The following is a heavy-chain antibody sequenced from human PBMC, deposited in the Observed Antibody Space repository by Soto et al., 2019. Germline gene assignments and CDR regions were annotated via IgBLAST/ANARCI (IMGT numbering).Heavy chain of an antibody. CDR2: ISSSSSYI. CDR1: GFTFSSYS. D-gene: IGHD3-16*01. J-gene: IGHJ3*02. CDR3: ARVLARGDAFDI. Sequence: EVQLVESGGGLVKPGGSLRLSCAASGFTFSSYSMNWVRQAPGKGLEWVSSISSSSSYIYYADSVKGRFTISRDNAKNSLYLQMNSLRAEDTAVYYCARVLARGDAFDIWGQGTMVTVSS. V-gene: IGHV3-21*01.